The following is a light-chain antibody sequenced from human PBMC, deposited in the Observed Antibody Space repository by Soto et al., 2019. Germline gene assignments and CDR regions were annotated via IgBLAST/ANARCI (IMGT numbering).Light chain of an antibody. CDR1: QTVYNGF. V-gene: IGKV3-20*01. CDR2: GAS. J-gene: IGKJ1*01. CDR3: QQYVSSPRT. Sequence: ENVLTQSPGTLSLSPGERATPYCRASQTVYNGFLAWYQQKPGQAPRLLIYGASSRATGIPDRFSGSGSGTDFTLTISSLEPEDFAVYYCQQYVSSPRTFGQGTKVDIK.